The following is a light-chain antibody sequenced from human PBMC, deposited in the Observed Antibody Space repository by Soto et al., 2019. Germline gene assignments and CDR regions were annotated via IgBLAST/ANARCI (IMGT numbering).Light chain of an antibody. Sequence: DIQMTQSPSTLSASVGDRVTITCRASQSISSWLAWYQQKPGKAPKLLIYDASSLESGVPSRFRGSRSGTEFTLTISSLQPDDFATYYCQQYNSYLGTFGQGTKVEIK. CDR1: QSISSW. CDR2: DAS. V-gene: IGKV1-5*01. CDR3: QQYNSYLGT. J-gene: IGKJ1*01.